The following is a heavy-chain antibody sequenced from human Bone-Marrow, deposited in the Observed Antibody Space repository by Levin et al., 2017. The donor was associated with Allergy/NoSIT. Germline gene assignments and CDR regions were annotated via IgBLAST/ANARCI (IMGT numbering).Heavy chain of an antibody. J-gene: IGHJ4*02. CDR2: IYYSGST. CDR3: ARHFESGLGPEYSSPHFDY. Sequence: SETLSLTCTVSGGSISSSSYYWGWIRQPPGKGLEWIGSIYYSGSTYYNPSLKSRVTISVDTSKNQFSLKLSSVTAADTAVYYCARHFESGLGPEYSSPHFDYWGQGTLVTVSS. CDR1: GGSISSSSYY. D-gene: IGHD6-6*01. V-gene: IGHV4-39*01.